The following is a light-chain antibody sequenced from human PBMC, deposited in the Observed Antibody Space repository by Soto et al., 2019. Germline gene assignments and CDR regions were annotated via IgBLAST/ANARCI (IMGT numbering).Light chain of an antibody. CDR2: KAS. CDR3: QQYNNWPLT. J-gene: IGKJ4*01. Sequence: VGDRVTITCRATQTISSWLAWYQQKPGKAPKLLIYKASTLKSGVPSRFSGSGSGTVFTLTISSLQSEDFAVYYCQQYNNWPLTFGGGTKVDIK. V-gene: IGKV1-5*03. CDR1: QTISSW.